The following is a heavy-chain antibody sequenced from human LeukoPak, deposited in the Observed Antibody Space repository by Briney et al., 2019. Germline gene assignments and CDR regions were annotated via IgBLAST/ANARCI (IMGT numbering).Heavy chain of an antibody. D-gene: IGHD6-19*01. CDR3: ATPSPYSSGWYNLDY. Sequence: GGSLRLSCAASGFTFSSYSMNWVRQAPGKGLEWVSSISSSSSYIYYADSVKGRFTISRDNAKNSLYLQMNSLRAEDTAVYYCATPSPYSSGWYNLDYWGQGTLVTVSS. V-gene: IGHV3-21*01. J-gene: IGHJ4*02. CDR2: ISSSSSYI. CDR1: GFTFSSYS.